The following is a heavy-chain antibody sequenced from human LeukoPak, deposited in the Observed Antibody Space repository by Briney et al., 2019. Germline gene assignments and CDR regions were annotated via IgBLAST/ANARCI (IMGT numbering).Heavy chain of an antibody. V-gene: IGHV1-18*01. CDR1: GYTFTSYG. CDR2: ISAYNGNT. D-gene: IGHD6-19*01. J-gene: IGHJ5*02. CDR3: AREIAVAGQGAWFDP. Sequence: ASVKVSCKASGYTFTSYGISWVRQAPGQGLEWMGWISAYNGNTSYAQKLQGRVTVTTDTSTSTAYMELRSLRSGDTAVYYCAREIAVAGQGAWFDPWGQGTLVTVSS.